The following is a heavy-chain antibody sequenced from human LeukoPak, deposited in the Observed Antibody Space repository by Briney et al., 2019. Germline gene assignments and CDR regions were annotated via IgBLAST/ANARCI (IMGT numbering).Heavy chain of an antibody. CDR1: GGTFSSYA. Sequence: ASVKVSCKASGGTFSSYAISWVRQAPGQGLEWMGGIVPIFGTANYAQKFQGRVTITADESTSTAYMELSSLRSDDAAVYYCARGWLAETTVVTPYNYWGQGTLVTVSS. CDR3: ARGWLAETTVVTPYNY. D-gene: IGHD4-23*01. J-gene: IGHJ4*02. V-gene: IGHV1-69*13. CDR2: IVPIFGTA.